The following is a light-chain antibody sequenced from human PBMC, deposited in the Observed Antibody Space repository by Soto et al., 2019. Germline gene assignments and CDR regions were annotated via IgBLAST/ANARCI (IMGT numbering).Light chain of an antibody. Sequence: QSALTQPASVSGSPGQSITISCTGTSSDVGGYNYVSWYQQHPGKAPKLMIYEVSNRPSGVSNRFSGFKSGNTASLTISGLQAEDEADYYCRSYTRSSGVVFGGGTKLTVL. V-gene: IGLV2-14*01. J-gene: IGLJ2*01. CDR2: EVS. CDR1: SSDVGGYNY. CDR3: RSYTRSSGVV.